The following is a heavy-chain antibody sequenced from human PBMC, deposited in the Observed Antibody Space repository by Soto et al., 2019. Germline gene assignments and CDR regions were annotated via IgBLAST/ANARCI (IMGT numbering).Heavy chain of an antibody. J-gene: IGHJ4*02. CDR3: ARGGFSYGTGIEH. Sequence: GGSLRLSCAASGFSISRYWMSWVRQAPGKGLEWVADKKQDGSEEYYVDSVKGRFTVSRDNAKNSVYLQLTSLRVEDTALYYCARGGFSYGTGIEHWGQGAMVTVYS. CDR2: KKQDGSEE. V-gene: IGHV3-7*01. CDR1: GFSISRYW. D-gene: IGHD5-18*01.